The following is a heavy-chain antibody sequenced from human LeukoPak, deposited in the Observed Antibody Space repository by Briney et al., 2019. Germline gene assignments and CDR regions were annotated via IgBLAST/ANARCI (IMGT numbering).Heavy chain of an antibody. CDR3: ARRSAAKDAFDI. CDR2: ISSSSGYI. J-gene: IGHJ3*02. D-gene: IGHD6-25*01. V-gene: IGHV3-21*01. Sequence: PGGSLRLSCTASGFTFSSYTMNWVRQAPGKGLEWVSSISSSSGYIYYADSVKGRFTISRDNAKNTLYLQMNSLRAEDTAVYYCARRSAAKDAFDIWGQGTKVTVSS. CDR1: GFTFSSYT.